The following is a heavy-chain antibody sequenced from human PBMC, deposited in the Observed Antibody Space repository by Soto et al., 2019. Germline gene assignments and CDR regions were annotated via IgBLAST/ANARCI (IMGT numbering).Heavy chain of an antibody. Sequence: ASVNVSCKASGYTFTGYYIHWVRQAPGQGLEWMGWINPNSGDTKYSQNFQGRATLTSDSSISTAYMELSSLAFDDTAVYYCAKNPWGGGHDFPHFWGQGTQVTVSS. V-gene: IGHV1-2*02. J-gene: IGHJ4*02. CDR2: INPNSGDT. CDR3: AKNPWGGGHDFPHF. D-gene: IGHD5-12*01. CDR1: GYTFTGYY.